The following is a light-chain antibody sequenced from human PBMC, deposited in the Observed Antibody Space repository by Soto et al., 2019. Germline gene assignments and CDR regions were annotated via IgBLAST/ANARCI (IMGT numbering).Light chain of an antibody. V-gene: IGLV2-14*01. CDR1: SSDVAAYNF. J-gene: IGLJ1*01. CDR3: SSYTSGGNYV. CDR2: DVS. Sequence: QSVLTQPASVSGSPGQSVAISCTGTSSDVAAYNFVSWYQQHPGKAPKLMVFDVSNRPSGVSDRFSGSKSGNTASLTISGLQAEDEAYYYCSSYTSGGNYVFGTGTKVTVL.